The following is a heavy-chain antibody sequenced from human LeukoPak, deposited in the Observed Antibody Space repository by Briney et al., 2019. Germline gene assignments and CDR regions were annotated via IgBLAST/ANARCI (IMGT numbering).Heavy chain of an antibody. V-gene: IGHV3-23*01. J-gene: IGHJ5*02. CDR2: ISGSGGST. D-gene: IGHD2-15*01. Sequence: GGSLRLSCAASGFTFSSYAMSWVRQAPGKGLEWVSAISGSGGSTYYADSVKGRFTIPRDNSKNTLYLQMNSLRAEDTAAYYCAKDRPRGVVVVAATHQRDNWFDPWGQGTLVTVSS. CDR3: AKDRPRGVVVVAATHQRDNWFDP. CDR1: GFTFSSYA.